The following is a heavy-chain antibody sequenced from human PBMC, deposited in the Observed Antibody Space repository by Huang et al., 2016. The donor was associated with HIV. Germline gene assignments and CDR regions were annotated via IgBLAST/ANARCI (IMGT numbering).Heavy chain of an antibody. V-gene: IGHV4-34*01. D-gene: IGHD3-9*01. J-gene: IGHJ4*02. CDR2: IYHRGTT. Sequence: QVRLHQWGTGVLKPSETLSLKCAVYGGAFSGPYWTWIRKSPGKGLEWIGEIYHRGTTSSNPSLKSRLTLSVYTSKSQFYLNLTSVTATDTATYYCARPRMTEGNSDSTWSFFDSWGQGTLVIVSS. CDR3: ARPRMTEGNSDSTWSFFDS. CDR1: GGAFSGPY.